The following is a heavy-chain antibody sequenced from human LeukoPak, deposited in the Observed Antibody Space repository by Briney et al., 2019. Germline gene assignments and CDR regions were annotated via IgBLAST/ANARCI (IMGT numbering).Heavy chain of an antibody. CDR3: ATSGLSRFGF. CDR2: ISRTI. CDR1: GFTFSSYS. J-gene: IGHJ4*02. D-gene: IGHD2/OR15-2a*01. Sequence: QAGGSLRLSCAASGFTFSSYSMNWVRQAPGKGLEWVSYISRTISYADSVKGRFTISRDNAKSSLYLQMNSLRAEDTAVYFCATSGLSRFGFWGQGTLVTVSS. V-gene: IGHV3-48*01.